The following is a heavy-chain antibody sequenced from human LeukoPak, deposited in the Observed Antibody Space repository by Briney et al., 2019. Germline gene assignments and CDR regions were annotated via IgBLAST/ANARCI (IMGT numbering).Heavy chain of an antibody. CDR1: GYSFTNYW. CDR2: IYPGDSDT. J-gene: IGHJ3*02. CDR3: AGVNYYGSETYDAFDI. D-gene: IGHD3-10*01. Sequence: GESLKISCKGSGYSFTNYWIGWVRQMPGKGLEWMGIIYPGDSDTRYSPSFQGQVTISADKSISTAYLQWSSLKASDTAMYYCAGVNYYGSETYDAFDIWGQGTMVTVSS. V-gene: IGHV5-51*01.